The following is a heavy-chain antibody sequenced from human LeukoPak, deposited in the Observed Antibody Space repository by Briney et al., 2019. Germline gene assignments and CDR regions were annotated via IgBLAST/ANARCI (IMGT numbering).Heavy chain of an antibody. J-gene: IGHJ4*02. CDR2: IRYDGSNK. Sequence: PGGSLRLSCAASGFTFSSYGMHWVRQAPGKGPEWVAFIRYDGSNKYYADSVKGRFTISRDNGKKSLFLEINSLRAEDAAIYYCARVMGNYASDYWGQGALVTVSS. CDR3: ARVMGNYASDY. V-gene: IGHV3-30*02. CDR1: GFTFSSYG. D-gene: IGHD1-7*01.